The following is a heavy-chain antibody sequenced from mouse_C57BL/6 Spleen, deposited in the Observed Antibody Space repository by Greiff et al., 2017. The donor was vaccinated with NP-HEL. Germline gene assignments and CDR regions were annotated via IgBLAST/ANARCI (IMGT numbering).Heavy chain of an antibody. D-gene: IGHD1-1*01. Sequence: EVHLVESGGGLVQPKGSLKLSCAASGFSFNTYAMNWVRQAPGKGLEWVARIRSKSNNYATYYADSVKDRFTISRDDSESMLYLQMNNLKTEDTAMYYCVRNYGRNWYFDVWGTGTTVTVSS. CDR2: IRSKSNNYAT. CDR1: GFSFNTYA. V-gene: IGHV10-1*01. J-gene: IGHJ1*03. CDR3: VRNYGRNWYFDV.